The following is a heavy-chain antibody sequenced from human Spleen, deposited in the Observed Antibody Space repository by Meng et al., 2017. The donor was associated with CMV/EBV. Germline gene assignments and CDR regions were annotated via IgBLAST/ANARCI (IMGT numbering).Heavy chain of an antibody. V-gene: IGHV3-7*01. D-gene: IGHD1-1*01. CDR2: IKQDGGEK. CDR1: GFTVSSYW. Sequence: GGSLRLSCAASGFTVSSYWLSWVRQAPGRGLEWVAKIKQDGGEKYYVDSVKGRFTISRDNAKNSLYLQMNSLRAEDTAVYYCARNWNDDYYGMDVWGQGATVTVSS. J-gene: IGHJ6*02. CDR3: ARNWNDDYYGMDV.